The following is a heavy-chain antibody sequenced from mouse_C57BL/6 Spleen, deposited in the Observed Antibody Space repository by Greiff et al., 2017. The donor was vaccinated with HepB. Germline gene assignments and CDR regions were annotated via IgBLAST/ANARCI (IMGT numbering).Heavy chain of an antibody. CDR3: ARDHYYGSSPPYFDV. CDR1: GYTFTSYW. V-gene: IGHV1-64*01. Sequence: QVQLQQPGAELVKPGASVKLSCKASGYTFTSYWMHWVKQRPGQGLEWIGMIHPNSGSTNYNEKFKSKATLTVDKSSSTAYMQLSSLTSEDSAVYYCARDHYYGSSPPYFDVWGTGTTVTVSS. J-gene: IGHJ1*03. CDR2: IHPNSGST. D-gene: IGHD1-1*01.